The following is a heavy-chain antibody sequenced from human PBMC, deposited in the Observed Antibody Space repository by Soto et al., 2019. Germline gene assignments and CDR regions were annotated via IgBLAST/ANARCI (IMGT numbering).Heavy chain of an antibody. Sequence: SETLSLTCAVYGRSFSGYSWTWIRQAPGKGLKWIGQINHRGRTNYNPSLGSRVTMSVDTSQNQFSLTLSSVTAAAAAVYYCARGFRRWSTTPSERLNRLDPWGQGTLVT. CDR2: INHRGRT. J-gene: IGHJ5*02. CDR3: ARGFRRWSTTPSERLNRLDP. CDR1: GRSFSGYS. V-gene: IGHV4-34*01. D-gene: IGHD1-1*01.